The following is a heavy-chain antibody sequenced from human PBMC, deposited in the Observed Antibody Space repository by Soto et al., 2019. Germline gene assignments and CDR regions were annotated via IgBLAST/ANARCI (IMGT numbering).Heavy chain of an antibody. CDR1: GGSISSGDYY. CDR3: ARDHYVYDILTGYGYYYGMDV. J-gene: IGHJ6*02. Sequence: QVQLQESGPGLVKPSQTLSLTCTVSGGSISSGDYYWRWIRQPPCKGLERVGYIYYSGSTYYNPSLKSRVTISVDTSKDQYSLKLSSVTAADTAVYYCARDHYVYDILTGYGYYYGMDVWGQGTTVTVSS. V-gene: IGHV4-30-4*01. D-gene: IGHD3-9*01. CDR2: IYYSGST.